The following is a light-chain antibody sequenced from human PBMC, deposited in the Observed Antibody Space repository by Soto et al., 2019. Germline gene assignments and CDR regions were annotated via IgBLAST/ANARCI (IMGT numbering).Light chain of an antibody. Sequence: EIVMTQSPASVSVSPGERATLSCRASQSVSANLAWYQQKFGQAPRLLIYGASTRATGIAARFSGSGSGTEFTLTLSSLQSEDFAVYYCQQYNDWPLTVGGGTKVEIK. CDR2: GAS. V-gene: IGKV3D-15*01. J-gene: IGKJ4*01. CDR1: QSVSAN. CDR3: QQYNDWPLT.